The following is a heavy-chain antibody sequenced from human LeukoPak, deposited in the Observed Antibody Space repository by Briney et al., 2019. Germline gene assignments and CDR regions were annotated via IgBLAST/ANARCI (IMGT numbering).Heavy chain of an antibody. CDR1: GYTFTSYA. D-gene: IGHD3-10*01. V-gene: IGHV1-3*03. Sequence: ASVKVSRKASGYTFTSYAMHWVRQAPGQRLEWMGWINAGNGNTKYSQEFQGRVTITRDTSASTAYMELSSLRSEDMAVYYCARTKGITMVRGEPDAFDIWGQGTMVTVSS. J-gene: IGHJ3*02. CDR2: INAGNGNT. CDR3: ARTKGITMVRGEPDAFDI.